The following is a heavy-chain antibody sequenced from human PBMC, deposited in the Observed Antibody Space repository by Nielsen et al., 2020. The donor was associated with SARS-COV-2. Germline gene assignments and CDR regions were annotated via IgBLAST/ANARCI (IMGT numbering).Heavy chain of an antibody. V-gene: IGHV3-21*01. Sequence: VRQAPGKGLEWVSSISSSSSYIYYADSVKGRFTISRDNAKNSLYLQMNSLRAEDTAVYYCARDFRGWFDPWGQGTLVTVSS. J-gene: IGHJ5*02. CDR2: ISSSSSYI. CDR3: ARDFRGWFDP.